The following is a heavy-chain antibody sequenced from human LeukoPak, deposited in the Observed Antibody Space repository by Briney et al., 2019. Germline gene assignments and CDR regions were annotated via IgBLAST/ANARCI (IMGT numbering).Heavy chain of an antibody. V-gene: IGHV1-69*04. D-gene: IGHD6-6*01. Sequence: SVNVSCKASGGTFSSYAISWVRQAPGQGLEWMGRIIPILGMANYAQKFQGRVTITADKSTSTAYMELSSLRSEDTAVYYCASYILSSSSGYFDYWGQGTLVTVSS. CDR3: ASYILSSSSGYFDY. CDR1: GGTFSSYA. J-gene: IGHJ4*02. CDR2: IIPILGMA.